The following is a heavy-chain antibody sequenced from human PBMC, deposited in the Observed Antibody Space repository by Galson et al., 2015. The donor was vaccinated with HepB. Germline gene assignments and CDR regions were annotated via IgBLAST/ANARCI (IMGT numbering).Heavy chain of an antibody. CDR2: ISGYNGDT. Sequence: SVKVSCKASGYSFSGHEISWMRQAPGQGLEWMGRISGYNGDTKYAQNFQGRLTMTTDSSTSTLDMELKSLLFDDPAVYCCATGPAGQGGHDHWGKGTLGTFSS. CDR1: GYSFSGHE. V-gene: IGHV1-18*01. D-gene: IGHD2-15*01. CDR3: ATGPAGQGGHDH. J-gene: IGHJ5*02.